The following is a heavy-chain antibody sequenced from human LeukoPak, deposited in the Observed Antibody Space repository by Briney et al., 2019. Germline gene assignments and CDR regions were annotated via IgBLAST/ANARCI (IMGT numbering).Heavy chain of an antibody. V-gene: IGHV3-74*01. Sequence: GGSLRLSCAASGVPFSSYWMHWVRQAPGKGLVWVARIHSDGIGTTYADSVKGRFTISRDNAKNTVSLQMNSLRVEDTAVYYCARGDSGRFDYWGQGTLVTVSP. CDR1: GVPFSSYW. D-gene: IGHD5-24*01. J-gene: IGHJ4*02. CDR2: IHSDGIGT. CDR3: ARGDSGRFDY.